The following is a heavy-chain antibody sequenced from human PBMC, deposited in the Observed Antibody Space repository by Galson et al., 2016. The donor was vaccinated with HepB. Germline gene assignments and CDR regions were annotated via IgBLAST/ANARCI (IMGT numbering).Heavy chain of an antibody. Sequence: SLRLSCAASGFIFRDYNMNWVRQSPGKGLEWISSISSLSHYIYYADSVTGRFSISRDDAKNSLYLEMSSLRAEDTAVYYCAKDPSFWSGDTFYYYYMDLWGKGTTVTVSS. J-gene: IGHJ6*03. CDR1: GFIFRDYN. V-gene: IGHV3-21*01. D-gene: IGHD3-3*01. CDR3: AKDPSFWSGDTFYYYYMDL. CDR2: ISSLSHYI.